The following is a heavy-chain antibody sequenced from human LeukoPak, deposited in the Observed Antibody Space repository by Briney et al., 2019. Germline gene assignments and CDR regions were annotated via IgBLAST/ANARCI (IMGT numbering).Heavy chain of an antibody. V-gene: IGHV3-23*01. J-gene: IGHJ5*02. CDR2: ISDSGGNT. D-gene: IGHD2-2*01. Sequence: PGGSLRLSCAASGFTFSSYAMSWVRQAPGKGLEWVSAISDSGGNTYYADSLKGRFTISRDNSKSTLYLQMNSLRAEDTAVYYCVKLQGPRLGYCTSSTCDWFDPWGQGTLVTVSS. CDR1: GFTFSSYA. CDR3: VKLQGPRLGYCTSSTCDWFDP.